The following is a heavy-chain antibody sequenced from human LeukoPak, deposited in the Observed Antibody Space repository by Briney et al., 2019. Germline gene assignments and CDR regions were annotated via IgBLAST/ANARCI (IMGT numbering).Heavy chain of an antibody. J-gene: IGHJ4*02. Sequence: GGSLRLSCAASGFTFSSYGMHWVRQAPGKGLEWVANIKVDGSEKYYLDSVKGRFTISRDNAKNSVYLQVNSLRTEDTAVYYCARKTGMTGEAFDYWGQGTLVTVSS. CDR1: GFTFSSYG. CDR3: ARKTGMTGEAFDY. D-gene: IGHD1-1*01. CDR2: IKVDGSEK. V-gene: IGHV3-7*03.